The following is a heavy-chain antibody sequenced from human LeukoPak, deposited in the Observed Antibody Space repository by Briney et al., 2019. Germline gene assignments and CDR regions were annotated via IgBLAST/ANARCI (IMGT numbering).Heavy chain of an antibody. CDR2: ISGSGGST. CDR1: GFTFSSYA. Sequence: AGTLRLSCAASGFTFSSYAMNWVRQAPPTGLEWVSAISGSGGSTYYADSVKGRFTISRDNSKNTLYLQMNSLRAEYTAVYYCAKAEWLLRRTLYYFDYWGQGTLVTVSS. CDR3: AKAEWLLRRTLYYFDY. D-gene: IGHD3-22*01. V-gene: IGHV3-23*01. J-gene: IGHJ4*02.